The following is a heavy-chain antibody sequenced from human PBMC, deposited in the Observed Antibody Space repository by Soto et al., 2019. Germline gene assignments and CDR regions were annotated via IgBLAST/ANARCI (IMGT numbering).Heavy chain of an antibody. D-gene: IGHD1-26*01. J-gene: IGHJ5*02. Sequence: GGSLRLSCAASGFTFSNAWMSWVRQAPGKGLEWVGRIKSKTDGGTTDYAAPVKGRFTISRDDSKNTLYLQMNSLKTEDTAVYYCTTDTIRYSRNPDPWGQGTLVTVYS. CDR3: TTDTIRYSRNPDP. V-gene: IGHV3-15*01. CDR2: IKSKTDGGTT. CDR1: GFTFSNAW.